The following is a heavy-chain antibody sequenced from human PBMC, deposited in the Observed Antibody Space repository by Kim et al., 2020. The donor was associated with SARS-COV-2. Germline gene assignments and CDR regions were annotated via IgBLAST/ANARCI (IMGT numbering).Heavy chain of an antibody. V-gene: IGHV3-33*01. CDR2: IWGDGGNK. CDR3: ARDAKYSSLSCLDY. D-gene: IGHD6-6*01. J-gene: IGHJ4*02. CDR1: GFTFSSYG. Sequence: GGSLRLSCAASGFTFSSYGMHWVRQAPGKGLEWVSVIWGDGGNKYYADSVKGRFTISRDNSKNTLYLQMNSLRAEDTAVYYCARDAKYSSLSCLDYWGQGTLVTVST.